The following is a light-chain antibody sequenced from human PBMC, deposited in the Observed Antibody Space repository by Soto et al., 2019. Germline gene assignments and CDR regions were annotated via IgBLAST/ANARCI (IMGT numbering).Light chain of an antibody. CDR3: AAWDDSLSVWV. Sequence: QSVLTQPPSASGTPGQRVTISRSGSSSNIGSNYVYWYQQLPGTAPKLLIYSNNQRPSGVPDRFSGSKSGTSASLAISGLRSEDEADYYCAAWDDSLSVWVFGGGTKLTVL. CDR1: SSNIGSNY. J-gene: IGLJ3*02. V-gene: IGLV1-47*02. CDR2: SNN.